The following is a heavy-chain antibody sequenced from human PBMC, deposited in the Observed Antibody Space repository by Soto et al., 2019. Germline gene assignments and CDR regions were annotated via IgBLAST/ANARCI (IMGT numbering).Heavy chain of an antibody. D-gene: IGHD3-22*01. CDR3: AKDQFPQYYYDSSGYLPCDY. CDR1: GFTFSSYG. CDR2: ISYDGSNK. J-gene: IGHJ4*02. Sequence: QVQLVESGGGVVQPGMSLRLSCAASGFTFSSYGMHWVRQAPGKGLEWVAVISYDGSNKYYADSVKGRFTISRDNSKNTLYLQMNSLRAADTAVYYCAKDQFPQYYYDSSGYLPCDYWGQGTLVTVSS. V-gene: IGHV3-30*18.